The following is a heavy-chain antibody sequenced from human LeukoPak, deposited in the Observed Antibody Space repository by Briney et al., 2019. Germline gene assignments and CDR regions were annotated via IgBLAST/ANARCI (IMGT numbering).Heavy chain of an antibody. CDR1: GGSISSYY. V-gene: IGHV4-59*12. CDR2: IYYSGST. CDR3: ARDTVRRYCSSTSCYADYYYYGMDV. D-gene: IGHD2-2*01. J-gene: IGHJ6*02. Sequence: PSETLSLTCTVSGGSISSYYWSWIRQPPGKGLEWIGYIYYSGSTNYNPSLKSRVTISVDTSKNQFSLKLSSVTAADTAVYYCARDTVRRYCSSTSCYADYYYYGMDVWGQGTTVTVSS.